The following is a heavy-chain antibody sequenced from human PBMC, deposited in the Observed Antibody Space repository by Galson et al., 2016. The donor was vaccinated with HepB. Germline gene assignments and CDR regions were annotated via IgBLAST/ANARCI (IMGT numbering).Heavy chain of an antibody. CDR3: ARDRRHSPTGEFVAMMYYYYGMDV. V-gene: IGHV3-30*03. J-gene: IGHJ6*02. CDR2: ISYDEGNK. Sequence: HWVRQAPGKGLEWVAVISYDEGNKYYADSVKGRFTISRDISKNTLYLHMSSLRAEDTAVYYCARDRRHSPTGEFVAMMYYYYGMDVWGQGTPVTVSS. D-gene: IGHD2-8*02.